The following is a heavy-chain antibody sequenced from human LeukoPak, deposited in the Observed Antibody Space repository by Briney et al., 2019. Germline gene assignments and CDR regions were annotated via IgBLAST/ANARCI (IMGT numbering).Heavy chain of an antibody. V-gene: IGHV4-39*07. CDR1: GGSISSSSYY. CDR2: IYYSGST. J-gene: IGHJ5*02. Sequence: KTSETLSLTCTVSGGSISSSSYYWGWIRQPPGKGLEWIGSIYYSGSTYYNPSLKSRVTISVDTSKNQFSLKLSSVTAADTAVYYCARDPGSWYGEGWFDPWGQGTLVTVSS. D-gene: IGHD6-13*01. CDR3: ARDPGSWYGEGWFDP.